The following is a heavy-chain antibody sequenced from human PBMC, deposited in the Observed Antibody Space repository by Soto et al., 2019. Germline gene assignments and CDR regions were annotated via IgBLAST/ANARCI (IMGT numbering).Heavy chain of an antibody. CDR2: IREDGSEK. J-gene: IGHJ6*02. CDR1: GFTFSNSW. V-gene: IGHV3-7*03. CDR3: TRKRFGMDV. Sequence: GGSLRLSCAASGFTFSNSWMSWVRRAPGKGLEWVANIREDGSEKDYVDPVKGRFTITRDNAKNSLYLQMNNLRAEDTAVYFCTRKRFGMDVWGQGTTVTVSS.